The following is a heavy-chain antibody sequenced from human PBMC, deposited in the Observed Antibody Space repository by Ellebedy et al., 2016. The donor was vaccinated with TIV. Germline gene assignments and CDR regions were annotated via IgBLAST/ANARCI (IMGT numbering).Heavy chain of an antibody. CDR3: AREIYYYDSSGYHPPSI. CDR2: IIPILGMT. CDR1: GGTFNTYG. D-gene: IGHD3-22*01. V-gene: IGHV1-69*04. Sequence: ASVKVSCKASGGTFNTYGISWVRQAPGQGLEWMGRIIPILGMTNYAQMFQGRVTITADRSTGTAYMEVNSLRSEDTAVYYCAREIYYYDSSGYHPPSIWGQGTKVTVSS. J-gene: IGHJ3*02.